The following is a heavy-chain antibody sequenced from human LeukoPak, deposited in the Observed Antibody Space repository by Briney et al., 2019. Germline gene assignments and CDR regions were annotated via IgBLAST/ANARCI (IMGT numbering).Heavy chain of an antibody. CDR2: IYYGGST. J-gene: IGHJ3*02. D-gene: IGHD3-16*02. CDR1: GGSISSSSYY. V-gene: IGHV4-39*01. CDR3: ARRYYDYVWGSYRPDAFDI. Sequence: SETLSLTCTVSGGSISSSSYYWGWIRQPPGKGLEWIGSIYYGGSTYYNPSLKSRVTISVDTSKNQFSLKLSSVTAADTAVYYCARRYYDYVWGSYRPDAFDIWGQGTMVTVSS.